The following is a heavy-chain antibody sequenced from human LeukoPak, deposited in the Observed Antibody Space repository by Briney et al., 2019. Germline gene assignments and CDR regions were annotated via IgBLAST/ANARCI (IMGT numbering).Heavy chain of an antibody. CDR2: ISAYNGNT. CDR1: GYTFTSYG. Sequence: ASVKVSCKASGYTFTSYGISWVRQAPGQGLEWMGLISAYNGNTNYAQKLQGRVTMTTDTSTSTAYMELRSLRSDDTAVYYCARVGYDYRILRYYYYYMDVWGKGTTVTISS. CDR3: ARVGYDYRILRYYYYYMDV. V-gene: IGHV1-18*01. D-gene: IGHD3-22*01. J-gene: IGHJ6*03.